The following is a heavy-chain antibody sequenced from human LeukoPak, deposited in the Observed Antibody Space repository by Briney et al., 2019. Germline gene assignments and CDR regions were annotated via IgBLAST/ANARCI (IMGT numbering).Heavy chain of an antibody. V-gene: IGHV1-8*03. Sequence: ASVKVSCKASGYTFTKYYMNWVRQATGQGLEWMGWMNPNSGNTGYAQKFQGRVTITRNTSISTAYMELSSLRSEDTAVYYCARADSSSWYYFDYWGQGTLVTVSS. J-gene: IGHJ4*02. D-gene: IGHD6-13*01. CDR1: GYTFTKYY. CDR3: ARADSSSWYYFDY. CDR2: MNPNSGNT.